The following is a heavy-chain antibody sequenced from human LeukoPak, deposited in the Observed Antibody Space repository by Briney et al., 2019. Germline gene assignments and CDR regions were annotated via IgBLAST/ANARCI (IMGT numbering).Heavy chain of an antibody. D-gene: IGHD4-11*01. Sequence: VRSLRLSCAASGFIFSSYWMHSVRHAPRKGPVWVSRIKSDVSSPSYADSVKVRFTIPRDNPKNTVYLQINSLTAEHTAVNNCAKGGHYSNFYFDFWGQGTLVTVSS. CDR1: GFIFSSYW. J-gene: IGHJ4*02. V-gene: IGHV3-74*01. CDR2: IKSDVSSP. CDR3: AKGGHYSNFYFDF.